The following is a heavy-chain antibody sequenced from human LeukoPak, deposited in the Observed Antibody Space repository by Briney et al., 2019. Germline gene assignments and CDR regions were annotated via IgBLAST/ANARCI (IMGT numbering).Heavy chain of an antibody. CDR1: GFTFSSYA. V-gene: IGHV3-30*04. CDR3: ARDLGDIAAKDAFDI. CDR2: ISYDGSNK. Sequence: PGRSLRLSCAASGFTFSSYAMHWVRQAPGKGLEWVAVISYDGSNKYYADSVKGRFTISRDNSKNTLYLQMNSLRAEDKAVYYCARDLGDIAAKDAFDIWGQGTMVTVSS. D-gene: IGHD3-16*01. J-gene: IGHJ3*02.